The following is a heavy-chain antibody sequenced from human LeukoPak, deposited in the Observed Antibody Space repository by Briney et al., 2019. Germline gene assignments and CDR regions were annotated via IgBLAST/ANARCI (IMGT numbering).Heavy chain of an antibody. CDR3: ARDHGDPFDY. CDR1: GFTASSNY. V-gene: IGHV3-66*01. J-gene: IGHJ4*02. Sequence: PGGSLRLSCAASGFTASSNYMSWVRQAPGKGLEWVSVIYSGGSTYYADSVKGRFTISRDNSKNTLYLQMNSLRAEDTAVYYCARDHGDPFDYWGQGTLVTVSS. D-gene: IGHD4-17*01. CDR2: IYSGGST.